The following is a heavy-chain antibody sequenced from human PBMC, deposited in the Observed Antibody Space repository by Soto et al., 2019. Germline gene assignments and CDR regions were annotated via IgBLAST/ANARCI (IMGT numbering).Heavy chain of an antibody. CDR1: GYSFSHHF. J-gene: IGHJ5*02. CDR3: AREAYSASFGYVTNPNWFDP. V-gene: IGHV1-2*02. CDR2: INSSNGGT. D-gene: IGHD2-2*03. Sequence: ASVKVSCKASGYSFSHHFMHWVRQVPGQGLEWMGWINSSNGGTKYSHKFQGRLTMTADTSTNTAYMELSRLTSDDTAIYFCAREAYSASFGYVTNPNWFDPWGQGTLVNVSS.